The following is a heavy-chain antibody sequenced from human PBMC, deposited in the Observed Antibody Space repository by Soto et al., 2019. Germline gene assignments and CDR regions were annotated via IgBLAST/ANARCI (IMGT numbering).Heavy chain of an antibody. D-gene: IGHD3-22*01. CDR1: GYTFTSYG. CDR2: ISAYNGNT. CDR3: ARHDSSGYYRRSGAFDI. J-gene: IGHJ3*02. V-gene: IGHV1-18*01. Sequence: ASVKVSCKAPGYTFTSYGISWVRQAPGQGLEWMGWISAYNGNTNYAQKLQGRVTMTTDTSTSTAYMELRSLRSDDTAVYYCARHDSSGYYRRSGAFDIWGQGTMVTVSS.